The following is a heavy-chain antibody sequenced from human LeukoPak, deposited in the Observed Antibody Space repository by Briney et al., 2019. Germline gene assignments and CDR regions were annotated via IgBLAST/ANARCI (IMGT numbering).Heavy chain of an antibody. CDR3: AKGGGI. V-gene: IGHV3-23*01. Sequence: GGSLRLSCAASGFRFNTYWMSWVRQAPGKGLEWVSGISGSGGSTYYADSVKGRFTISRDNSKNTLYVQMNSLRAEDTAVYYCAKGGGIWGQGTMVTVSS. J-gene: IGHJ3*02. CDR1: GFRFNTYW. CDR2: ISGSGGST. D-gene: IGHD3-16*01.